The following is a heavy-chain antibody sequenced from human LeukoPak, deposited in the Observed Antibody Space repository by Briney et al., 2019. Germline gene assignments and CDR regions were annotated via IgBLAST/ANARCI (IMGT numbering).Heavy chain of an antibody. CDR2: INHSGST. CDR3: ASLTMVRGVIITD. J-gene: IGHJ4*02. CDR1: GGSFSGYY. D-gene: IGHD3-10*01. Sequence: SETLSLTCAVYGGSFSGYYWSWIRQPPGKGLEWIGEINHSGSTNYNPSLKSRVTMSVDTSKNQFSLKLSSVTAADTAVYYCASLTMVRGVIITDWGQGTLVTVSS. V-gene: IGHV4-34*01.